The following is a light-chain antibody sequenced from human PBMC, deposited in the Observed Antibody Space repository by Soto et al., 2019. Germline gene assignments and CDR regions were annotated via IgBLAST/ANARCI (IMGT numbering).Light chain of an antibody. CDR3: QQYGSSSLT. CDR1: QRVSSSY. Sequence: EIVLTQSPGTLSLSPGERATLSCRSSQRVSSSYLAWYQQKPGQAPRLLIYGASSRATGIPDRFSGSGSGTDFSLTVSRLEPDDFAVYYCQQYGSSSLTVGGGTKVEIK. J-gene: IGKJ4*01. CDR2: GAS. V-gene: IGKV3-20*01.